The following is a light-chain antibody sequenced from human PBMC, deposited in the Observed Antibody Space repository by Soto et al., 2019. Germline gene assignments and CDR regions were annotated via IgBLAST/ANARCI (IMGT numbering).Light chain of an antibody. CDR2: KVY. Sequence: DVAMTQSPLSLPVTLGQPASISCRSSQSLVYSDGNTYLNWFQQRPGQSPRRLIYKVYNRDSVVPDRVSGSGSGTDFTLKISRVEAEDVGVYYCMQGTHWPYYFGHGTKVDIK. CDR3: MQGTHWPYY. CDR1: QSLVYSDGNTY. V-gene: IGKV2-30*01. J-gene: IGKJ3*01.